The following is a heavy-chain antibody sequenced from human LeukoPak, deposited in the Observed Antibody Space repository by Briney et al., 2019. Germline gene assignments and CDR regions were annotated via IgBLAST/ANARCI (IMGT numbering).Heavy chain of an antibody. CDR3: ARGGYSYGCSLWAFFDY. V-gene: IGHV4-34*01. Sequence: SETLSLTCAVYGGSFSGYYWSWIRQPPGKGLEWIGEINHSGSTNYSPSLKSRVTISVDTSKNQFSLKLSSVTAADTAVYYCARGGYSYGCSLWAFFDYWGQGTLVTVSS. J-gene: IGHJ4*02. CDR1: GGSFSGYY. CDR2: INHSGST. D-gene: IGHD5-18*01.